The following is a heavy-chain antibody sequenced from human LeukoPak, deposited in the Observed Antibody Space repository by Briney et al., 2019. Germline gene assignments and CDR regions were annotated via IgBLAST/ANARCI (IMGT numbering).Heavy chain of an antibody. V-gene: IGHV1-18*04. Sequence: ASVKVSCKASGYTFTSYYMHWVRQAPGQGLEWMGWISTYNGNTNYAQKFQGRVTMATDTSTSTAYMDVRRLRFDDTALYYCARERGRLTMVRGGYDAFDIWGQGTMVTVSS. J-gene: IGHJ3*02. CDR1: GYTFTSYY. CDR2: ISTYNGNT. D-gene: IGHD3-10*01. CDR3: ARERGRLTMVRGGYDAFDI.